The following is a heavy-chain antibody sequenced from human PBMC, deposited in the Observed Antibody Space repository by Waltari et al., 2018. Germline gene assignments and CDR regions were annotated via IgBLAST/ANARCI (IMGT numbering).Heavy chain of an antibody. Sequence: DVQLVESGGGLVQPGGSLRLSCAASGFTFSSYEMNWVRQAPGKGLEWVSYISVSENTIYYADSVKGRFTISRDNAKNSLYLQMDRLRAEDTAVYYCATPFYNWDDPLHSWGQGTLVTVSS. CDR1: GFTFSSYE. CDR2: ISVSENTI. D-gene: IGHD1-20*01. V-gene: IGHV3-48*03. CDR3: ATPFYNWDDPLHS. J-gene: IGHJ4*02.